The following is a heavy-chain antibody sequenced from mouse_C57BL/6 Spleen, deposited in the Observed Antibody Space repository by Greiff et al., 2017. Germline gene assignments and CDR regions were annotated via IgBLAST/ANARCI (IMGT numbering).Heavy chain of an antibody. D-gene: IGHD2-12*01. CDR3: ARHEDGVLLQKGILFAY. CDR2: FYPGSGSI. Sequence: QVQLQQSGAELVKPGASVKLSCKASGYTFTEYTIHWVKQRSGQGLEWIGWFYPGSGSIKYNEKFKDKATLTADKSSSTVYMELSRLTSEDSAVYFCARHEDGVLLQKGILFAYWGQGTLVTVSA. CDR1: GYTFTEYT. V-gene: IGHV1-62-2*01. J-gene: IGHJ3*01.